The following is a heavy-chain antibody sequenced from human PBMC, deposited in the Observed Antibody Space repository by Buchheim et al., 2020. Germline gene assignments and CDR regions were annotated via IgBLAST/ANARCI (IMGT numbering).Heavy chain of an antibody. Sequence: QVQLQESGPGLVKPSETLSLTCTVSGGSISSYYWSWIRQPPGKGLEWIGYVSYRGNTNYNPSLKSRVTISVDTSKNQFSLKLSSVTAADTAVYYCARAPYYDFWSGYYWDYWGQGTL. V-gene: IGHV4-59*01. CDR3: ARAPYYDFWSGYYWDY. CDR1: GGSISSYY. D-gene: IGHD3-3*01. CDR2: VSYRGNT. J-gene: IGHJ4*02.